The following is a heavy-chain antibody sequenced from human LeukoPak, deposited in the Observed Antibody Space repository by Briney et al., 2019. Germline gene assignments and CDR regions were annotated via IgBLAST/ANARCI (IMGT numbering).Heavy chain of an antibody. CDR3: AKVAYPGPRPFGAFAI. CDR1: GFTFSSYA. Sequence: SGGSLRLSCAASGFTFSSYAMSWVRQAPGKGLEWVSAISGSGGSTYYADSVKGRFTISRDNSKNTLYLQMNSLRAEDTAVYYCAKVAYPGPRPFGAFAIWGQRTTATVSS. D-gene: IGHD2-21*01. J-gene: IGHJ3*02. CDR2: ISGSGGST. V-gene: IGHV3-23*01.